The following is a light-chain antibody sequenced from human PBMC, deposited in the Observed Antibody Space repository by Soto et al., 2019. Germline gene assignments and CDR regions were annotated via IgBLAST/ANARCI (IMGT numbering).Light chain of an antibody. J-gene: IGKJ1*01. Sequence: EIVMTQSPATLSVSPGERATLSCRASQSVSSNLACYQQKPGQAPRLLIYGASTRATGIPARFSGTRSGTEFTLTISSLQSEDFAVYYCQQYNNWPQTFGQGTKVEIK. CDR1: QSVSSN. V-gene: IGKV3-15*01. CDR2: GAS. CDR3: QQYNNWPQT.